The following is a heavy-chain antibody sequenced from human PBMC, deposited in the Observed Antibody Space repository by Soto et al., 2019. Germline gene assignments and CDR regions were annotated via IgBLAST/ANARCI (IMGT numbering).Heavy chain of an antibody. Sequence: SVKVSCKASGFTFTSSAVQWVRQARGQRLEWIGWIVVGSGNTNYAQKFQERVTITRDMSTSTAYMELSSLRSEDTAVYYCAALAYYYDSSGSNWGQGTLVTVSS. CDR2: IVVGSGNT. D-gene: IGHD3-22*01. CDR1: GFTFTSSA. J-gene: IGHJ4*02. CDR3: AALAYYYDSSGSN. V-gene: IGHV1-58*01.